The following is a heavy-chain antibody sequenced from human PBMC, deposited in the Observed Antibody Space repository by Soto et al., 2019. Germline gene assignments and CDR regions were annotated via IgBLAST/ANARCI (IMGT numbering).Heavy chain of an antibody. CDR1: GASINTYY. D-gene: IGHD6-25*01. CDR3: ARQRRGYGPFDS. Sequence: QVQLQESGPGLLKPSETLSLTCTVSGASINTYYWNWIRQPPGEALEWIGYIYYSGTTNYNPSLKSRVTISLDTSKNQFSLKLNSVTAADTAIYYCARQRRGYGPFDSWGQGTLVSVSA. CDR2: IYYSGTT. J-gene: IGHJ4*02. V-gene: IGHV4-59*01.